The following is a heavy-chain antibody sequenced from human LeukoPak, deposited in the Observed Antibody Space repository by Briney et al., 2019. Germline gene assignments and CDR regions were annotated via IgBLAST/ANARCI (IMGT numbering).Heavy chain of an antibody. D-gene: IGHD5-12*01. J-gene: IGHJ4*02. CDR1: GFTFSTYA. Sequence: GGSLRLSCAASGFTFSTYAMSWVRQAPGKGVEWVSAVRGSGTDTYYADSVKGRFTISRDNSKNTLYLQMNSQRAEDTAIYYCAKTSRGNSGYDSPFHYWGQGTLVTVSS. CDR3: AKTSRGNSGYDSPFHY. CDR2: VRGSGTDT. V-gene: IGHV3-23*01.